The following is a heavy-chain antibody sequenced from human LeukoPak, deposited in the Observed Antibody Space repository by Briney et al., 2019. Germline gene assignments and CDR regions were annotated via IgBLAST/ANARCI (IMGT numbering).Heavy chain of an antibody. CDR3: ARAKLLLLPRDY. J-gene: IGHJ4*02. CDR1: GFTFSSYE. Sequence: GGSLRLPCAASGFTFSSYEMNWVRQAPGKGLEWVSSISSSSSYIYYADSVKGRFTISRDNAKNSLYLQMNSLRAEDTAMYYCARAKLLLLPRDYWGQGTLVTVSS. V-gene: IGHV3-21*04. D-gene: IGHD3-10*01. CDR2: ISSSSSYI.